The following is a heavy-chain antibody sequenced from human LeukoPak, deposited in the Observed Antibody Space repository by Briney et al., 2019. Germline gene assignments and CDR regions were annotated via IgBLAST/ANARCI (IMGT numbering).Heavy chain of an antibody. CDR2: LYSGGTT. J-gene: IGHJ4*02. D-gene: IGHD3-16*02. Sequence: GGSLRLSCEASGFIVSNYYMSWVRQAPGKGLEWVSILYSGGTTYYADSVKGRFTVSRDNSKNTLYLQMNSLRAEDTAVYYCAKGAFYRPSHYFDYWGQGTLVTVSS. V-gene: IGHV3-53*01. CDR3: AKGAFYRPSHYFDY. CDR1: GFIVSNYY.